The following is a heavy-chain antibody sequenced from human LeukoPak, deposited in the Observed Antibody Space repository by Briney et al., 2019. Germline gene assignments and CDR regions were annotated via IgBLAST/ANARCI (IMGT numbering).Heavy chain of an antibody. CDR1: GFTFSDHD. D-gene: IGHD3-10*02. CDR2: TKNKGNSYTT. Sequence: FSDASGFTFSDHDMDWVRQAPGKGLEWVGRTKNKGNSYTTTYAASVKGRFTISRDGSKNSLYLQMNSLRAEDTAVYYCAELGITMIGGVWGKGTTVTISS. J-gene: IGHJ6*04. CDR3: AELGITMIGGV. V-gene: IGHV3-72*01.